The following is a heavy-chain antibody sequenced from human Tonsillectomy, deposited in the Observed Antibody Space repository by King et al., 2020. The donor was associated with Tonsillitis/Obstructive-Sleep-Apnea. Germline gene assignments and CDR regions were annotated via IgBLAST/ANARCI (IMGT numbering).Heavy chain of an antibody. J-gene: IGHJ4*02. CDR1: GFTFSSYG. CDR2: IWYDGSRK. V-gene: IGHV3-33*01. CDR3: ARGYSSSSGVFDY. Sequence: VQLVESGGGVVQPGRSLRLSCAASGFTFSSYGMHWVRQAPGKGLNCVAVIWYDGSRKYYADSVKGRFTNTRDNSKNTLYLQMNSLRAEDTAVYYCARGYSSSSGVFDYWGQGTLVTVSS. D-gene: IGHD6-6*01.